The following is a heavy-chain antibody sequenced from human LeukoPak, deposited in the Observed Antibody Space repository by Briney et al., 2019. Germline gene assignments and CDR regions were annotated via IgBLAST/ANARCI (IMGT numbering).Heavy chain of an antibody. CDR3: ARDVRNWNDYYMDV. CDR1: GGSIRNYY. CDR2: IYCSGST. Sequence: SETLSLTCTVSGGSIRNYYWSWIRQPPGKGLEWIGYIYCSGSTNYKPSLKSRVTISVDTSKNQFSLKLSSVTAADTAVYYCARDVRNWNDYYMDVWGKGTTVTVSS. V-gene: IGHV4-59*01. J-gene: IGHJ6*03. D-gene: IGHD1-20*01.